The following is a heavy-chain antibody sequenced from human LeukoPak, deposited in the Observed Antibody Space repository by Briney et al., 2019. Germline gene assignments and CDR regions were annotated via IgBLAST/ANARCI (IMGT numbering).Heavy chain of an antibody. Sequence: GSLLLSSAVSGFTFSTYVMTWVRPAPGKGLEWVSTVSGGGDRTYYADSVKGRFTISRDNSKNTVYLQMNSLRAEDTAVYYCAKVDCPSGSGWYLCWFDSWGQGTLVTVSS. CDR3: AKVDCPSGSGWYLCWFDS. CDR2: VSGGGDRT. D-gene: IGHD6-19*01. V-gene: IGHV3-23*01. J-gene: IGHJ5*01. CDR1: GFTFSTYV.